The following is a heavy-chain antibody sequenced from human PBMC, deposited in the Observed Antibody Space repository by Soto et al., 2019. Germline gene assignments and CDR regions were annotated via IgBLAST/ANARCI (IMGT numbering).Heavy chain of an antibody. CDR3: ARVASDYINSVDH. V-gene: IGHV3-23*01. CDR2: IGGSGGNR. D-gene: IGHD4-4*01. CDR1: VFTFNAYA. J-gene: IGHJ4*02. Sequence: DVQLLESGGGLVQPGGSLRLSCAASVFTFNAYAMTWVRQAPGKGLEWVSAIGGSGGNRYYAGSVRGRFTISRDNSKDTVDLQMNSLRVEDTAVYYCARVASDYINSVDHWGQGILVSVSS.